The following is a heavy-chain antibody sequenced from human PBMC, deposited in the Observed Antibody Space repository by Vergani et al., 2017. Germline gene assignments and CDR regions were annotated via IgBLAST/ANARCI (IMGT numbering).Heavy chain of an antibody. CDR1: GFTVSSNY. D-gene: IGHD6-19*01. CDR2: IYSGGST. CDR3: ARAATSIAVAWGFDY. V-gene: IGHV3-66*01. J-gene: IGHJ4*02. Sequence: EVQLVESGGGLVQPGGSLRLSCAASGFTVSSNYMSWVRQAPGKGLEWVSVIYSGGSTYYVDSVKGRFTISRDNSKNTLYLQMNSLRAEDTAVYYCARAATSIAVAWGFDYWGQGTLVTVSS.